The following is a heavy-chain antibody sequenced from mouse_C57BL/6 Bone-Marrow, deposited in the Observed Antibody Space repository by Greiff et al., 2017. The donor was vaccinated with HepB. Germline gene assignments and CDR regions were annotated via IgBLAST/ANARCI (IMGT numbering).Heavy chain of an antibody. CDR2: ISDGGSYT. J-gene: IGHJ2*01. CDR3: ARDPYYFDY. V-gene: IGHV5-4*01. Sequence: EVKLMESGGGLVKPGGSLKLSCAASGFTFSSYAMSWVRQTPEKRLEWVATISDGGSYTYYPDNVKGRITISRDNAKNNLYLQMSHLKSEDTAMYYCARDPYYFDYWGQGTTLTVSS. CDR1: GFTFSSYA.